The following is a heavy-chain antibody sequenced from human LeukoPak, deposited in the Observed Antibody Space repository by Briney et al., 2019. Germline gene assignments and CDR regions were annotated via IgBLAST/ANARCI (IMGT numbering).Heavy chain of an antibody. Sequence: SETLSLTCTVSGGSVSSYYWSWIRQPPGKGQEWIGYIYYSGSTNYNPSLKSRVTISVDTSKNQFSLKLSSVTAADTAVYYCASHDYGDDYYYYYMDVWGKGTTVTVSS. V-gene: IGHV4-59*02. CDR2: IYYSGST. CDR1: GGSVSSYY. J-gene: IGHJ6*03. CDR3: ASHDYGDDYYYYYMDV. D-gene: IGHD4-17*01.